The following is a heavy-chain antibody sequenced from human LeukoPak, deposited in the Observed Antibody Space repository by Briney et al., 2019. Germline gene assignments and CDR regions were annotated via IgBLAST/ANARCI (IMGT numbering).Heavy chain of an antibody. Sequence: PGGSLRLSCAASGFTFSNAWMSWVRQAPGKGLEWVGRIKSKTDGGTTDYAAPVKGRFTISRDDSKNTLYLQMNSLKTEDTAVYYCTTVPPRNPDDSEADYWGQGTLVTVSS. D-gene: IGHD3-22*01. J-gene: IGHJ4*02. V-gene: IGHV3-15*01. CDR3: TTVPPRNPDDSEADY. CDR1: GFTFSNAW. CDR2: IKSKTDGGTT.